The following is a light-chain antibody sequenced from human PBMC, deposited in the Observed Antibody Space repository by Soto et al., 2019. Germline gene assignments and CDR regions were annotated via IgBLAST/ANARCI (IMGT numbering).Light chain of an antibody. CDR2: SAS. CDR3: QQYNNWPWT. J-gene: IGKJ1*01. CDR1: QSISDT. Sequence: IVMPQSPSTLSVSPGVPSPLSCRASQSISDTLAWYQQKPGQAPRILIYSASARATGFPDRFSGSGSGTDFTLTISSLQSEDFAVYYCQQYNNWPWTFGQGTKVDIK. V-gene: IGKV3-15*01.